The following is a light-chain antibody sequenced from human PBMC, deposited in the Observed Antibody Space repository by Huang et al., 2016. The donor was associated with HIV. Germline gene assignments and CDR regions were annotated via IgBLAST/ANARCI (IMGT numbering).Light chain of an antibody. CDR3: QQYNSYWT. CDR2: KAC. V-gene: IGKV1-5*03. J-gene: IGKJ1*01. Sequence: DIQMTQSPSTLSAYVGDRVTITCRASQSISSWLAGYQQKPGKAPKLLIYKACSLESGVPSRFSGSGSGTEFTLTISSLQPDDFATYYCQQYNSYWTFGQGTKVEIK. CDR1: QSISSW.